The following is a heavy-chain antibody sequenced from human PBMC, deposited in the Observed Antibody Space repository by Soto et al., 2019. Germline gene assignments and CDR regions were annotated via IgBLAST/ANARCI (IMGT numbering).Heavy chain of an antibody. V-gene: IGHV1-69*13. D-gene: IGHD6-6*01. CDR2: IIPIFGTA. Sequence: GASVKVSCKASGGTFSSYAISWVRQAPGQGLEWMGGIIPIFGTANYAQKFQGRVTITADESTSTAYMELSSLRSEDTAVYYCARGFEYSSSRYYFDYWGQGTLVTVSS. CDR1: GGTFSSYA. J-gene: IGHJ4*02. CDR3: ARGFEYSSSRYYFDY.